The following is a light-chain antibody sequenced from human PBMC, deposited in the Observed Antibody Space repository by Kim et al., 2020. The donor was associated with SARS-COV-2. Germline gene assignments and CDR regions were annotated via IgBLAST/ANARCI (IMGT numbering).Light chain of an antibody. V-gene: IGLV1-47*02. CDR2: CDN. Sequence: QSVLTQPPSASGTPGQRVTISCSGSTSNIGRNYEIWYQQFPAMAPNHLIYCDNQRPSGVLARFSASKSGASASLAISGLQSEDEADYYCAAWYDSVRGAWVFGGGTQLAVL. CDR3: AAWYDSVRGAWV. J-gene: IGLJ7*01. CDR1: TSNIGRNY.